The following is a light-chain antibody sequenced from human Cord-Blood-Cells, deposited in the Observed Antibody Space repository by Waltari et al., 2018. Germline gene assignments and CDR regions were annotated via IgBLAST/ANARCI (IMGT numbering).Light chain of an antibody. CDR1: SGHSSYA. CDR3: QTWGTGVVV. CDR2: LNSDGSH. V-gene: IGLV4-69*01. Sequence: QLVLTQSPSASASLGASVKLTCTLSSGHSSYAIAWHQQQPEKGPRYLMKLNSDGSHSKGDASPDRFSGCSSGAERYLTISSLQSEDEADYYCQTWGTGVVVFGGGTKLTVL. J-gene: IGLJ2*01.